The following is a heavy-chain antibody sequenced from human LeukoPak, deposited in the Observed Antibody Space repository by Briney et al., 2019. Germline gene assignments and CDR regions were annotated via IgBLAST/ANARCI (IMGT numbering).Heavy chain of an antibody. J-gene: IGHJ4*02. CDR3: VRAGEYYYDSSGYYLDY. Sequence: ASVKVSCKASGGTFSSYTISWVRQAPGQGLEWMGRIIPILGIANYAQKFQGRVTITADKYTSTAYMELSSLRSEDTAVYYCVRAGEYYYDSSGYYLDYWGQGTLVTVSS. CDR2: IIPILGIA. D-gene: IGHD3-22*01. V-gene: IGHV1-69*02. CDR1: GGTFSSYT.